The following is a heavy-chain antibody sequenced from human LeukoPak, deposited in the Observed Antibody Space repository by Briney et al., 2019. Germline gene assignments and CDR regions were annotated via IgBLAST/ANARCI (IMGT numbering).Heavy chain of an antibody. Sequence: SETLSLTCIVSGDSISSNYWTRIRQPQPPGKGLEWIGYIYDSGSTNYNPSLKSRVTISIDTSKNQFSLKLSSVTAADTAVYYCARGSGSGRYFSYYGMDVWGQGTTVTVSS. V-gene: IGHV4-59*01. CDR3: ARGSGSGRYFSYYGMDV. J-gene: IGHJ6*02. CDR1: GDSISSNY. D-gene: IGHD3-10*01. CDR2: IYDSGST.